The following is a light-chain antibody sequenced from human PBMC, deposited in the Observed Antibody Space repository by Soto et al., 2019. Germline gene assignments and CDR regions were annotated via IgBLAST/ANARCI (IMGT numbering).Light chain of an antibody. CDR1: QSVSSSY. J-gene: IGKJ2*01. CDR2: GAS. Sequence: DIVLTQSPCTLSLSPGERATLSCRASQSVSSSYLAWYQQKPGQAPRLLIYGASSRATGIPDRFSGSGSGTDFTLTISRLEPEDFAVYYCQQYGSSPHTFGQGTKLEIK. V-gene: IGKV3-20*01. CDR3: QQYGSSPHT.